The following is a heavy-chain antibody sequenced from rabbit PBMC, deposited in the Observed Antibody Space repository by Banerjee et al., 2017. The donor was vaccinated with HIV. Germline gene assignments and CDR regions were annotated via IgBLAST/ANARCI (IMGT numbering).Heavy chain of an antibody. V-gene: IGHV1S40*01. J-gene: IGHJ4*01. D-gene: IGHD6-1*01. CDR3: ARSANGYSYPDYFKL. CDR1: GFSFSSNYC. Sequence: QSLEESGGDLVKPGASLTLTCTASGFSFSSNYCICWVRQAPGKGLEWIACIYAGSSGSTYYASWAKGRFTISETSSTTVTLQMTSLTAADTATYFCARSANGYSYPDYFKLWGPGTLVTVS. CDR2: IYAGSSGST.